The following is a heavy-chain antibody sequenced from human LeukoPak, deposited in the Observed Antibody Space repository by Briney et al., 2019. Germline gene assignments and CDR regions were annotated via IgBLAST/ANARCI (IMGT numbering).Heavy chain of an antibody. CDR2: ISSSSSYI. D-gene: IGHD3-9*01. CDR3: AREYYDILSPGNYFDY. Sequence: GGSLRLSCAASGFTFSSYSMNWVRQAPGKGLEWVSSISSSSSYIYYADSVKGRFTISRDNAKNSLYLQMNSLRAEDTAVYYCAREYYDILSPGNYFDYWGQGTLVTVSS. J-gene: IGHJ4*02. V-gene: IGHV3-21*01. CDR1: GFTFSSYS.